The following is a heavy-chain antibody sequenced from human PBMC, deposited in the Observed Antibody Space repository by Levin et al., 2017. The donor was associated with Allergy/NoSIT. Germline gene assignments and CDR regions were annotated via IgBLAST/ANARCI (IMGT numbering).Heavy chain of an antibody. CDR1: GFTFSSYW. CDR2: IKQDGSEK. Sequence: GESLKISCAASGFTFSSYWMSWVRQAPGKGLEWVANIKQDGSEKYYVDSVKGRFTISRDNAKNSLYLQMNSLRAEDTAVYYCAREYEEQLAFDYWGQGTLVTVSS. CDR3: AREYEEQLAFDY. D-gene: IGHD6-13*01. V-gene: IGHV3-7*01. J-gene: IGHJ4*02.